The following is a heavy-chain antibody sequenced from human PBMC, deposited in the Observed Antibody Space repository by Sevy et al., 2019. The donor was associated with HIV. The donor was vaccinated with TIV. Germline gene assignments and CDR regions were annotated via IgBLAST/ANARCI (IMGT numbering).Heavy chain of an antibody. CDR1: GFTFSNAW. CDR3: TTDPTLFVVVPAAVFDY. J-gene: IGHJ4*02. D-gene: IGHD2-2*01. V-gene: IGHV3-15*01. Sequence: GGSLRLSCAASGFTFSNAWMSWVRQAPGKGLEWVGRIKSKTDGGTTDYAAPVKGRFTISRDDSKNTLYLQMNSLKTEDTVVYYCTTDPTLFVVVPAAVFDYWGQGTLVTVSS. CDR2: IKSKTDGGTT.